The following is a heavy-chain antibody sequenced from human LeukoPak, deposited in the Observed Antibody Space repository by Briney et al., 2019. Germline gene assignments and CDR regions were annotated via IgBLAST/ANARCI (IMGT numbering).Heavy chain of an antibody. J-gene: IGHJ4*02. V-gene: IGHV4-61*02. CDR1: GGSISSGSYY. D-gene: IGHD3-3*01. Sequence: SETLSLTCTVSGGSISSGSYYWSWIRQPAGKGLGWIGRIYTSGSTNYNPSLKSRVTISVDTSKNQFSLKLSSVTAADTAVYYCARDKGFGVLDYWGQGTLVTVSS. CDR2: IYTSGST. CDR3: ARDKGFGVLDY.